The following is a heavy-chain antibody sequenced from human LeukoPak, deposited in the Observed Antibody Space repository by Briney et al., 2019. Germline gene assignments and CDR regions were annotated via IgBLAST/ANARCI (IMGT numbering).Heavy chain of an antibody. D-gene: IGHD6-19*01. CDR1: GSTFTNYG. Sequence: ASVKVSCKASGSTFTNYGINWARQATGQGLEWMGWMNPNSGNTGYAQKFQGRVTMTRNTSISTAYMELSSLRSEATAVYYCARGWQPGIAVAGTSLEDYWGQGTLVTVSS. J-gene: IGHJ4*02. CDR3: ARGWQPGIAVAGTSLEDY. CDR2: MNPNSGNT. V-gene: IGHV1-8*02.